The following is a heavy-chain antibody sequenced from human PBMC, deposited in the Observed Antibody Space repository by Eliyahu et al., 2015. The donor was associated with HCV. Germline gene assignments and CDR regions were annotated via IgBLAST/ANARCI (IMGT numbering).Heavy chain of an antibody. J-gene: IGHJ6*02. D-gene: IGHD3-9*01. V-gene: IGHV6-1*01. CDR1: GDSVXSNSXA. Sequence: QVQLQQSGPGLVKPSQTXSXTCAISGDSVXSNSXAWNWXRXSPSRGLEXLGRTYYRSKWYNDYAVSVKSRITINPDTSKNQFSLQLNSVTPEDTAVYYCARVWYYDMAWYYGMDVWGQGTTVTVSS. CDR3: ARVWYYDMAWYYGMDV. CDR2: TYYRSKWYN.